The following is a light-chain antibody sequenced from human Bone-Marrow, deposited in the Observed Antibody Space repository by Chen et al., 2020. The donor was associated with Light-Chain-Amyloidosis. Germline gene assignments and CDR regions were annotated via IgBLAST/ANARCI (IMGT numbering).Light chain of an antibody. CDR2: RDT. J-gene: IGLJ2*01. CDR1: DLPTKY. V-gene: IGLV3-25*03. CDR3: QSADSSGTDEVI. Sequence: SYELTQPPSVSVSPGQTARITCSGDDLPTKYAYWYQQKPGKAPVLVIHRDTERPSGISERFAGSSSGTTAPLTTSGVQAEYEADYHCQSADSSGTDEVIFGGGTQLTVL.